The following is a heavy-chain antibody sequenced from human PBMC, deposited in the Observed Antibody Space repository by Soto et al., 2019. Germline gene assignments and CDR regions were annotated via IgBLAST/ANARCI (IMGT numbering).Heavy chain of an antibody. D-gene: IGHD5-18*01. Sequence: GASVKVSCKASGYTFTSYYMHWVRQAPGQGLEWMGIINPSGGSTSYAQKFQGRVTMTRDTSTSTVYMELSSLRSEDTAVYYCARGRPDTAMVHNYYYGMDVWGQRTTVTVSS. CDR3: ARGRPDTAMVHNYYYGMDV. CDR1: GYTFTSYY. V-gene: IGHV1-46*01. CDR2: INPSGGST. J-gene: IGHJ6*02.